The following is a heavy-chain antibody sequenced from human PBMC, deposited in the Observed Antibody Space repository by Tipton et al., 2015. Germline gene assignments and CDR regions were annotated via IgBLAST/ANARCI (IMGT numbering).Heavy chain of an antibody. CDR1: GGSISSYY. CDR3: ARIRGRYVMDY. D-gene: IGHD3-16*01. J-gene: IGHJ4*02. V-gene: IGHV4-59*12. CDR2: ISYSGTT. Sequence: TLSLTCTVSGGSISSYYWSWIRQSPGKGPEWIGYISYSGTTNFNPSLKSRVTISVDTSKNQFFLNLSSVTAADTAVYYCARIRGRYVMDYWGQGTPVTVSS.